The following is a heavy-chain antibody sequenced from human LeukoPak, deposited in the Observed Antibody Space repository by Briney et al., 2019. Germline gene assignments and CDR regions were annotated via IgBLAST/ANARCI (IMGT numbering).Heavy chain of an antibody. CDR3: ARRRPFMITFGGVIDP. CDR2: IYTIGST. Sequence: SETLSLTCTVSGGSISRYYWNWLRQPAGKGLEWIGRIYTIGSTNYNPSLKSRVTISVDTSKNQFSLKLSSVTAADTAVYYCARRRPFMITFGGVIDPWGQGTLVTVSS. CDR1: GGSISRYY. J-gene: IGHJ5*02. D-gene: IGHD3-16*01. V-gene: IGHV4-4*07.